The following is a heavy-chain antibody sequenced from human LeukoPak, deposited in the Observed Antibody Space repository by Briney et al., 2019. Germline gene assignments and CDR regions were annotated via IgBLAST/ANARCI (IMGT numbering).Heavy chain of an antibody. V-gene: IGHV3-23*01. CDR2: ISGSGGDT. J-gene: IGHJ4*02. D-gene: IGHD3-22*01. CDR3: AKVPPHDDSGYSNPF. Sequence: AGGSLRLSCAASGFTSSSYFMTWVRQAPGKGLEWVSGISGSGGDTLCADSVRGRFTISRDNSKNTLYLQMNSLGAEDTAVYYCAKVPPHDDSGYSNPFWGQGTLVTVSS. CDR1: GFTSSSYF.